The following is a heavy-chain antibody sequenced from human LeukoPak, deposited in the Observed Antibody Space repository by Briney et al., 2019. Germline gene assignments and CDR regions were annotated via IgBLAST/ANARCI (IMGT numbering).Heavy chain of an antibody. CDR2: IKSKTDGGTT. J-gene: IGHJ4*02. CDR1: GFTFSSYW. D-gene: IGHD2-21*02. Sequence: GGSLRLSCAASGFTFSSYWMSWVRQAPGKGLEWVGRIKSKTDGGTTDYAAPVEGRFTISRDDSKNTLYLQMNSLKTEDTAVYYCTTDFYCGGDCYLGDYWGQGTLVTVSS. V-gene: IGHV3-15*01. CDR3: TTDFYCGGDCYLGDY.